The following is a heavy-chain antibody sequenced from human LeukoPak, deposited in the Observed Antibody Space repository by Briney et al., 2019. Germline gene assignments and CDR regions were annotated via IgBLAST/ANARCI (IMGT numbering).Heavy chain of an antibody. CDR2: IRYDGSNK. Sequence: PGGSLRLSCAASEFSVGSNYMTWVRQAPGKGLEWVAFIRYDGSNKYYADSVKGRFTISRDNSKNTLYLQMNSLRAEDTAVYYCARTRGHNWNRDAFDIWGQGTMVTVSS. CDR3: ARTRGHNWNRDAFDI. D-gene: IGHD1-20*01. J-gene: IGHJ3*02. CDR1: EFSVGSNY. V-gene: IGHV3-30*02.